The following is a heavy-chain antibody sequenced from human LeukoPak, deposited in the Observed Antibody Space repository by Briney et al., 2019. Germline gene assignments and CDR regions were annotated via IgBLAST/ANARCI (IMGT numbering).Heavy chain of an antibody. D-gene: IGHD2-2*01. V-gene: IGHV1-2*02. Sequence: ASVKVSCKASKYTFTDYYMHWVRQAPGQGLEWMRWINPNSGGTNYAQKFQGRVTMTRDTSISTAYMELSSLRSDDTAVYYCARGYCTTTSCREGHDYWGQGTLVTVSS. CDR2: INPNSGGT. CDR3: ARGYCTTTSCREGHDY. J-gene: IGHJ4*02. CDR1: KYTFTDYY.